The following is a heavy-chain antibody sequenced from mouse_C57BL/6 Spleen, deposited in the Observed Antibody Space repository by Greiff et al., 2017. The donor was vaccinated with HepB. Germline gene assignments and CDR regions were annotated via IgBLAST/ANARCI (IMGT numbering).Heavy chain of an antibody. CDR1: GYAFSSSW. Sequence: VQLQQSGPELVKPGASVKISCKASGYAFSSSWMNWVKQRPGKGLEWIGRIYPGDGDTNYNGKFKGKATLTADKSSSTAYLQLSSLTSEDSAVYFYARSHGKPYYFDYWGQGTTLTVSS. CDR3: ARSHGKPYYFDY. CDR2: IYPGDGDT. D-gene: IGHD2-1*01. V-gene: IGHV1-82*01. J-gene: IGHJ2*01.